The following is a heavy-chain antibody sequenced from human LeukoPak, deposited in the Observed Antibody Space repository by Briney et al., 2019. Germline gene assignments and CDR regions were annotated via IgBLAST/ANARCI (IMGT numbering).Heavy chain of an antibody. CDR2: IYYSGST. Sequence: PSETLSLTCSVSGGSMNSYYWSWIRQSPGKGLEWIGYIYYSGSTNYNPSLKSRVSISVDTSKNQFSLKLSSVTATDAAVYYCARHVWLQPFDYWGQGTLVTVSS. CDR1: GGSMNSYY. D-gene: IGHD5-18*01. V-gene: IGHV4-59*08. J-gene: IGHJ4*02. CDR3: ARHVWLQPFDY.